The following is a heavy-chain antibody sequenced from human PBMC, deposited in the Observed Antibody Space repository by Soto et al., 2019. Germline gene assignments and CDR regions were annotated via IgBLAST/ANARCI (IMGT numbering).Heavy chain of an antibody. CDR2: ISYSGST. Sequence: QVQLQESGPRLVKPSQTLSLTCTVSGGSISSGDSYWSWIRQPPGKGLEWIGYISYSGSTYYNPSLKSRVTISVDTSKNQFSLNLSSLTAADTAFYYFARSSIYYDYSGYYTFEYWGQGTLVTVSS. CDR1: GGSISSGDSY. V-gene: IGHV4-30-4*01. J-gene: IGHJ4*02. CDR3: ARSSIYYDYSGYYTFEY. D-gene: IGHD3-22*01.